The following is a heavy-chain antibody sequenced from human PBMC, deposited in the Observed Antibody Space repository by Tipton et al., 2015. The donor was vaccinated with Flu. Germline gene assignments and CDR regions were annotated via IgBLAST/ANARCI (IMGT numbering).Heavy chain of an antibody. CDR1: GGSFSGYY. Sequence: TLSLTCAVYGGSFSGYYWSWIRQPPGKGLEWIGEINHSGSTNYNPSLKSRVTISVDTSKNQFSLKLSSVTAADTAVYYCARWGGGYDSSGYYPFGMDVWGQGTTVTVSS. J-gene: IGHJ6*02. CDR3: ARWGGGYDSSGYYPFGMDV. CDR2: INHSGST. D-gene: IGHD3-22*01. V-gene: IGHV4-34*01.